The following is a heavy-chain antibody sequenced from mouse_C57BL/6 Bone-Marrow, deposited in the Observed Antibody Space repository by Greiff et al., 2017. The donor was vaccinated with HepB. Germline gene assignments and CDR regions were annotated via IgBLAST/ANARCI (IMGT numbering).Heavy chain of an antibody. V-gene: IGHV5-4*03. D-gene: IGHD1-1*01. J-gene: IGHJ4*01. CDR1: GFTFSSYA. CDR2: ISDGGSYT. CDR3: ARMLLRWGYAMDY. Sequence: DVMLVESGGGLVKPGGSLKLSCAASGFTFSSYAMSWVRQTPEKRLEWVATISDGGSYTYYPDNVKGRFTISRDNAKNNLYLQMSHLKSEDTAMYYCARMLLRWGYAMDYWGQGTSVTVSS.